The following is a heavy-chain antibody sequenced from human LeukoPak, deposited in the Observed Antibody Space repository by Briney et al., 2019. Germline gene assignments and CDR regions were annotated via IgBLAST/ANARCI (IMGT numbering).Heavy chain of an antibody. D-gene: IGHD3-3*01. Sequence: GGSLRLSCQASGFTFDDYAMPWVRQAPGKGLEWVSGISWNSGSIGYADSVKGRFTISRDNAKNSLYLQMNSLRAEDAALYYCAKDNIRRFLEWLFDSWGQGTLVTVSS. CDR1: GFTFDDYA. J-gene: IGHJ4*02. CDR2: ISWNSGSI. CDR3: AKDNIRRFLEWLFDS. V-gene: IGHV3-9*01.